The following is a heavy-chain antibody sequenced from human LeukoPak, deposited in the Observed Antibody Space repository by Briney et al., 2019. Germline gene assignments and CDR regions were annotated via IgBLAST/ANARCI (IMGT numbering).Heavy chain of an antibody. J-gene: IGHJ4*02. D-gene: IGHD7-27*01. CDR3: ARDGRTGIVSY. Sequence: SETLSLTCTVSGGSINSGNYYWNWIRQHPGKGLEWIGYIYNSGSTYYNPSLKSRVTASVDTSKKHFSLKLSSVTAADTAVYYCARDGRTGIVSYWGQGTLVTVSS. V-gene: IGHV4-31*03. CDR2: IYNSGST. CDR1: GGSINSGNYY.